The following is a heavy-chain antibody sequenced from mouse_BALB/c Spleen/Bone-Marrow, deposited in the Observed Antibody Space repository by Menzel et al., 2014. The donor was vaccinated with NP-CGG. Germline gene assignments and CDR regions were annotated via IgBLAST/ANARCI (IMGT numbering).Heavy chain of an antibody. CDR1: GFTFRSYG. V-gene: IGHV5-6*01. CDR3: ARPTTVVATGGSFDY. D-gene: IGHD1-1*01. Sequence: EVQLVESGGDLVKPGGSLKLSCAASGFTFRSYGMSWVRQTPDKRLEWVATISSGGSYTYYPDSVKGRFTISRDNAKNTLYLQMSSLKSEDTAMYYCARPTTVVATGGSFDYWGQGTTLTVSS. J-gene: IGHJ2*01. CDR2: ISSGGSYT.